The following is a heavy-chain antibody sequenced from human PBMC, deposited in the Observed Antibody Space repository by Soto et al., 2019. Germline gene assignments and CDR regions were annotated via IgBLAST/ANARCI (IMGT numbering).Heavy chain of an antibody. D-gene: IGHD5-12*01. CDR1: GGSISSYY. V-gene: IGHV4-59*01. Sequence: QVQLQESGPGLVKPSETLSLTCTVSGGSISSYYWSWIRQPPRKILEWIGYIYYSGSTNYNPSLKSRFTISVDTSKNQFSLELRSVTAADTAVYYCARDSVGSGYDWGQGTLVTVSS. J-gene: IGHJ4*02. CDR3: ARDSVGSGYD. CDR2: IYYSGST.